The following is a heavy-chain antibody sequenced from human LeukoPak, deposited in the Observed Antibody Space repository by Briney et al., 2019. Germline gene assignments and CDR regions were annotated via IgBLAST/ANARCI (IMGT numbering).Heavy chain of an antibody. CDR3: ARVWQDYSGVDY. V-gene: IGHV3-48*02. CDR1: GFAFSAYH. J-gene: IGHJ4*02. Sequence: GGSLRLSCAASGFAFSAYHINWVRQAPGKGLEWISYISTTGTTIHYADSVKGRFAISRDNAKSSLYLQMNSLRDEDTAVYYCARVWQDYSGVDYWGQGTLVTVSS. CDR2: ISTTGTTI. D-gene: IGHD2-21*01.